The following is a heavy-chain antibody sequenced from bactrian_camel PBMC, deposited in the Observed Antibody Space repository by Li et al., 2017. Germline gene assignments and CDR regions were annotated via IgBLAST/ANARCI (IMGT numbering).Heavy chain of an antibody. J-gene: IGHJ4*01. V-gene: IGHV3S40*01. D-gene: IGHD1*01. Sequence: VQLVESGGGSVHAGGSLRLSCEASGYISSGYCMGWFRQAPGNECEWVSTINNDGKTYYANSVKGRFTISQDSARITAYLQMASLKPEDTAVYYCVPVALEERDGLVSCARWSQGTQVTVS. CDR1: GYISSGYC. CDR2: INNDGKT.